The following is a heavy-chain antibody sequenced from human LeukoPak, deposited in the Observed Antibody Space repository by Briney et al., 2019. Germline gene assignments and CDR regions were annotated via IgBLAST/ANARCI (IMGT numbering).Heavy chain of an antibody. D-gene: IGHD3-10*01. Sequence: SETLSLTCAVSGYSISSGYYWGWIRQPPGKGLEWIGSIYHRGSTYYKPSLKSRITISVDTSKNHFSLKLSSVTAADTAVYYCASSTWFGTRIVFDYWGQGTLVTVSS. V-gene: IGHV4-38-2*01. CDR3: ASSTWFGTRIVFDY. J-gene: IGHJ4*02. CDR1: GYSISSGYY. CDR2: IYHRGST.